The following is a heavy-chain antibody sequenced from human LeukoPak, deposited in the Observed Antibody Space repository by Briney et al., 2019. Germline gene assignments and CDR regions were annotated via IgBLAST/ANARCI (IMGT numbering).Heavy chain of an antibody. CDR3: ARVAGGRYCSSTSCYMRGWFDP. J-gene: IGHJ5*02. CDR1: GYTFSSYG. Sequence: ASVKVSCKASGYTFSSYGISWVRQAPGQGLEWMGWISAYNGHTNYAQKLQGRVTMTTDTSTSTAYMELRSLRSDDTAVYYCARVAGGRYCSSTSCYMRGWFDPWGQGTLVTVSS. CDR2: ISAYNGHT. D-gene: IGHD2-2*02. V-gene: IGHV1-18*01.